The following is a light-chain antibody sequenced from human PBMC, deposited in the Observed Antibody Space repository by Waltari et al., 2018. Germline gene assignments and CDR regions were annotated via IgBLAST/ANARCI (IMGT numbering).Light chain of an antibody. Sequence: EIVVTQSPGTLSLSPGERATLSCRVSQSVTNKNYLAWYQQRPGQPPRLLIYGASTRATGIPARFSGSGSGTDFTLTISRLEPEDFAVYFCQQSGRTFGPGTRVEIK. J-gene: IGKJ3*01. CDR1: QSVTNKNY. V-gene: IGKV3-20*01. CDR2: GAS. CDR3: QQSGRT.